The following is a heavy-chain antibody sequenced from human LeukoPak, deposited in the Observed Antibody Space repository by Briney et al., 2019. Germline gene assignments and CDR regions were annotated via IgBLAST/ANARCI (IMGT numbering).Heavy chain of an antibody. Sequence: GGSLRLSCAASGFTFSMYWMNWVRQAPGKGLEWVANIGQDGSEKYYVDSVKGRFIISRDNAKNSLFLQMNSLRVEDTAVYYCAGTACSGGSCYLSSSYYFDYWGQGTLVTVSS. J-gene: IGHJ4*02. CDR3: AGTACSGGSCYLSSSYYFDY. CDR2: IGQDGSEK. V-gene: IGHV3-7*01. CDR1: GFTFSMYW. D-gene: IGHD2-15*01.